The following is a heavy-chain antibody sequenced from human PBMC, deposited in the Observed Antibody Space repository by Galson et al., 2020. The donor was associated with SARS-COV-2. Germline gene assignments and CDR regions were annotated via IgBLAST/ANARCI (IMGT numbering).Heavy chain of an antibody. CDR3: ARDLYGSGKYVDY. V-gene: IGHV3-33*01. J-gene: IGHJ4*02. CDR1: GFTFSSYG. D-gene: IGHD3-10*01. Sequence: GESLKISCAASGFTFSSYGIHWVRQAPGKGLEWVAVIWYDGSHKYYADSVKGRFTISRDDSKNTMYLQMNSLRAEDTAVYYCARDLYGSGKYVDYWGQGTLVTASS. CDR2: IWYDGSHK.